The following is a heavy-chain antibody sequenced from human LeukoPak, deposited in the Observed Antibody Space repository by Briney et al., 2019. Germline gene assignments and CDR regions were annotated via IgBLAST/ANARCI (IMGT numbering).Heavy chain of an antibody. CDR1: GYTFTSFG. V-gene: IGHV1-18*01. J-gene: IGHJ6*03. CDR2: ISGYNDNT. Sequence: ASVKVSCKASGYTFTSFGISWVRQAPGQGLEWMGWISGYNDNTDYAPKFQGRVTMTTDTSTTTAYMEVRSLRSDDTAVYYCARTDYYYYYMDVWGKGTTVTISS. CDR3: ARTDYYYYYMDV.